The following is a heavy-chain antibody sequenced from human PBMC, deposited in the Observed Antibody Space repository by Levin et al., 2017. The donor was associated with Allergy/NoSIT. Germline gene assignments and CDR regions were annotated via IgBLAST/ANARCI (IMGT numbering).Heavy chain of an antibody. J-gene: IGHJ4*02. CDR1: GFIVSDSY. Sequence: GASVKVSCAASGFIVSDSYMSWIRQAPGKGLEWVSYISRGNSYTNYLDSVKGRFTISRDNAKNSLYLQMNSLRAEDTAIYYCARGRVPNDYWGQGTLVTVSS. CDR3: ARGRVPNDY. D-gene: IGHD3-10*01. CDR2: ISRGNSYT. V-gene: IGHV3-11*05.